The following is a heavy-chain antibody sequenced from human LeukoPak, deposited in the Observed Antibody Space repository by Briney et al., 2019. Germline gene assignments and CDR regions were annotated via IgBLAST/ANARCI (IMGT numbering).Heavy chain of an antibody. V-gene: IGHV4-34*01. CDR1: GGSFSGYY. CDR2: INHSGST. D-gene: IGHD2-21*02. J-gene: IGHJ4*02. Sequence: SETLSLTCAVYGGSFSGYYWSWIRQPPGKGLEWIGEINHSGSTNYNSSLKSRVTISVDTSKNQFSLKLSSVTAADTAVYYCARGLSAIVHWGQGTLVTVSS. CDR3: ARGLSAIVH.